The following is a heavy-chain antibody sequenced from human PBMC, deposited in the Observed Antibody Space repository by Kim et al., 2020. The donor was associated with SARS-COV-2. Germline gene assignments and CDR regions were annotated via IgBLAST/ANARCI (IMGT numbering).Heavy chain of an antibody. CDR3: ARDRRYCSGGSWCYYYGMDV. CDR2: IYSGGST. Sequence: GGSLRLSCAASGFTVSSNYMSWVRQAPGKGLEWVSVIYSGGSTYYADSVKGRFTISRDNSKNTLYLQMNSLRAEDTAVYYCARDRRYCSGGSWCYYYGMDVWGQGTTVTVSS. CDR1: GFTVSSNY. J-gene: IGHJ6*02. D-gene: IGHD2-15*01. V-gene: IGHV3-53*01.